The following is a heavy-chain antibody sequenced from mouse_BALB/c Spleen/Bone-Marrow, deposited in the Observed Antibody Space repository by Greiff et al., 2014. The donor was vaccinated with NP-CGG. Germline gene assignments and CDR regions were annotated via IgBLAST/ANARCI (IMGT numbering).Heavy chain of an antibody. J-gene: IGHJ2*01. CDR3: TRGGNWEDFDY. Sequence: EVQLQQSGGGLVQPGGSRKLSCAASGFTFSSFGMHWVRQAPEKGLEWIAYISSDSGAIFYADTVKGRFTISRDNPKNTLFPQMTSLRSEDTAIYFCTRGGNWEDFDYWGQGTTLTVSS. D-gene: IGHD4-1*01. CDR1: GFTFSSFG. CDR2: ISSDSGAI. V-gene: IGHV5-17*02.